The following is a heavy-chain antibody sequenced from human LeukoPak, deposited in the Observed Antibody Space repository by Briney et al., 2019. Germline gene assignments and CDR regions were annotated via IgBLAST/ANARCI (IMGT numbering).Heavy chain of an antibody. CDR2: ISYDGSNK. CDR1: GFTFNNYG. J-gene: IGHJ4*02. Sequence: GGSLRLSCAVSGFTFNNYGMHWVRQAPGKGLEWVAFISYDGSNKYYPDSVKGRFTISRDNAKNTLYLQMNSLRAEDTAVYYCAREYSSGWDWGQGTLVTVSS. CDR3: AREYSSGWD. D-gene: IGHD6-19*01. V-gene: IGHV3-30*03.